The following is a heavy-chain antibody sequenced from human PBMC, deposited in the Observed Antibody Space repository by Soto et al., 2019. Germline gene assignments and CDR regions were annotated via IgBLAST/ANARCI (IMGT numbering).Heavy chain of an antibody. CDR1: GFTFSSYG. Sequence: GGSLTLSCAASGFTFSSYGMHWVRQAPGKGLEWVAVISYDGSNKYYADSVKGRFTISRDNSKNTLYLQMNSLRAEDTAVYYCAKEGVAYYYDSSGYSYYYYYGMDVWGQGTTVTVSS. J-gene: IGHJ6*02. CDR3: AKEGVAYYYDSSGYSYYYYYGMDV. CDR2: ISYDGSNK. D-gene: IGHD3-22*01. V-gene: IGHV3-30*18.